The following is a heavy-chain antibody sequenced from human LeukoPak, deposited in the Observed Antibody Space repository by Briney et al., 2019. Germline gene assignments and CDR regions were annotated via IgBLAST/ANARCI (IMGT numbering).Heavy chain of an antibody. CDR3: ARGRYYSMDV. CDR2: NSRDMGNT. CDR1: GFAFNTYW. J-gene: IGHJ6*02. Sequence: GGSLRLSCAASGFAFNTYWMHWVRQGPGKGLVWVSRNSRDMGNTTYADSVKGRFTISRDNTKNTLYLQVNSLRAEDTAVYYCARGRYYSMDVWGQGTTVTVSS. V-gene: IGHV3-74*01.